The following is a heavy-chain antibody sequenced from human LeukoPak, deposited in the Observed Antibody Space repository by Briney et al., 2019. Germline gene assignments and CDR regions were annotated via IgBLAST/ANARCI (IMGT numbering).Heavy chain of an antibody. V-gene: IGHV1-69*05. Sequence: PVKVSCKASGGTFSSYAISWVRQAPGQGLEWMGGIIPIFGTANYAQKFQGRVTITTDESTSTAYMELSSLKASDTAMYYCARQAPYDILTGYYYFDYWGQGTLVTVSS. CDR1: GGTFSSYA. J-gene: IGHJ4*02. D-gene: IGHD3-9*01. CDR2: IIPIFGTA. CDR3: ARQAPYDILTGYYYFDY.